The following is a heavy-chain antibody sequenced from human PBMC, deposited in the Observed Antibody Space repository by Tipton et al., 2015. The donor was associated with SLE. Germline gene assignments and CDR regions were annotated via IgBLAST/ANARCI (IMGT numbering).Heavy chain of an antibody. CDR3: ARGSRRIAAAGNDFDY. Sequence: TLSLTCTGSGGSIRSYYWSWIRQPPGKGLEWIGYIYYSGSTNYNPSLKSRVTISVDTSKNQFSLKLSSVTAADTAVYYCARGSRRIAAAGNDFDYWGQGTLVTVSS. CDR2: IYYSGST. D-gene: IGHD6-13*01. J-gene: IGHJ4*02. V-gene: IGHV4-59*12. CDR1: GGSIRSYY.